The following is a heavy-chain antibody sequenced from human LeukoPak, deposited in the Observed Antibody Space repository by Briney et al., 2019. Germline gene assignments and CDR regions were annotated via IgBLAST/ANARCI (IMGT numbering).Heavy chain of an antibody. CDR2: IDWDDDK. Sequence: SGPTLVNPTQTLTLTCTFSGFSLSTSGMRVSWIRQPPGKALEWLARIDWDDDKFYSTSLKTRLTISKDTSKNQVVLTMTNMDPVDTATYYCARSYYYDSSLYFDYWGQGTLVTVSP. CDR3: ARSYYYDSSLYFDY. D-gene: IGHD3-22*01. J-gene: IGHJ4*02. V-gene: IGHV2-70*04. CDR1: GFSLSTSGMR.